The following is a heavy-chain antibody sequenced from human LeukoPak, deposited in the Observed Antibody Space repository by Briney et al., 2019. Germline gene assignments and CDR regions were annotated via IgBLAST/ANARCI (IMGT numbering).Heavy chain of an antibody. CDR1: GFTFSTYV. CDR2: ITGSGGST. J-gene: IGHJ4*02. Sequence: GGSLRLSCAASGFTFSTYVVNWVRQAPGKGLEWVSTITGSGGSTYYADSVKGRFTISRDNSKNTLYLQMSSLRVEDTAVYYCARDPGNYYDSSGFDYWGQGTLVTVSS. CDR3: ARDPGNYYDSSGFDY. V-gene: IGHV3-23*01. D-gene: IGHD3-22*01.